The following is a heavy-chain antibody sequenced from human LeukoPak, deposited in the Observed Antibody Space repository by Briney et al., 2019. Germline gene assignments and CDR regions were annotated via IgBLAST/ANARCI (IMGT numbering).Heavy chain of an antibody. CDR1: GYSFTGYS. Sequence: ASVKVSCKASGYSFTGYSMHWVRQAPGQGLEWMGSIHPNTGATNYAQKFQGRVTMTRDTSISTGYMELRRLRFDDTAVYYCTRVQGAYSSSSGDNWFDPWGQGTLVTVSS. CDR3: TRVQGAYSSSSGDNWFDP. J-gene: IGHJ5*02. V-gene: IGHV1-2*02. D-gene: IGHD6-6*01. CDR2: IHPNTGAT.